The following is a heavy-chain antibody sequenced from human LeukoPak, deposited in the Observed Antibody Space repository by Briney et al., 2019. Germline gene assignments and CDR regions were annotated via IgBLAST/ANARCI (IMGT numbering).Heavy chain of an antibody. J-gene: IGHJ3*02. V-gene: IGHV1-69*02. CDR2: IIPILGIA. Sequence: SVKVSCKASGGTFSSYTISWVRQAPGQGLEWMGRIIPILGIANYAQKFQGRVTITADKSTSTAYTELSSLRSEDTAVYYCASIYDFWSGYLGHDAFDIWGQGTMVTVSS. CDR1: GGTFSSYT. CDR3: ASIYDFWSGYLGHDAFDI. D-gene: IGHD3-3*01.